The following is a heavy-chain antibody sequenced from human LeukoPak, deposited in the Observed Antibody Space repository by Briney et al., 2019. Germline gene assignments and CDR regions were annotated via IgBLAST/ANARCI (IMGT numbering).Heavy chain of an antibody. CDR3: ASSSGWGSDAFDI. CDR1: GGTFSSYA. J-gene: IGHJ3*02. V-gene: IGHV1-69*01. D-gene: IGHD6-19*01. Sequence: SSVKVSRKASGGTFSSYAINWVRQAPGQGLEWMGGIIPIFGTANYAQKFQGRVRITADESTSTAYMELSSLRSEDTAVYYCASSSGWGSDAFDIWGQGTMVTVSS. CDR2: IIPIFGTA.